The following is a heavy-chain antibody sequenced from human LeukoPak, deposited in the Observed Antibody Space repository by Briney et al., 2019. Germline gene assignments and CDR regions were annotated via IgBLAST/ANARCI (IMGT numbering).Heavy chain of an antibody. D-gene: IGHD3-3*01. Sequence: SGPTLVKPTQTLTLTCTFSGFSLSTSGVGVGWIRQPPGKALEWLALIYWNDDKRSSPSLKRRLTITKDTSKNQVVLTMTNMDPVDTATYYCAHSDLGYDFWSGYYDYWGQGTLVTVSS. CDR1: GFSLSTSGVG. J-gene: IGHJ4*02. CDR2: IYWNDDK. CDR3: AHSDLGYDFWSGYYDY. V-gene: IGHV2-5*01.